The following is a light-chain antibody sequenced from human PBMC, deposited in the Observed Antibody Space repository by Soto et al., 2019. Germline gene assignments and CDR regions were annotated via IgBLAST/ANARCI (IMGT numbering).Light chain of an antibody. V-gene: IGKV3-15*01. CDR1: QSVSTN. CDR3: QQYNKWPPYT. Sequence: EIVMTQSPVTLSVSPGDRAALSCRASQSVSTNLAWYQQKPGQPPRLLIYAASTRATGVPARFSGSGSGTGFTLTISSLQSEDFAVYFCQQYNKWPPYTFGQGTKLEIK. CDR2: AAS. J-gene: IGKJ2*01.